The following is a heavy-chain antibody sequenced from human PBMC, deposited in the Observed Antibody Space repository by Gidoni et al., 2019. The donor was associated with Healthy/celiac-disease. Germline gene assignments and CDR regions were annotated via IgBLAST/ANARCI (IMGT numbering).Heavy chain of an antibody. Sequence: QVQLVESGGGVVQPGRSLSLSCAASGFPFSSYAMHWVRQAPGKGLEWVAVISYDGSNKYYADSVKGRFTISRDNSKNTLYLQMNSLRAEDTAVYYCARDLAGYYYYYYGMDVWGQGTTVTVSS. V-gene: IGHV3-30*04. CDR1: GFPFSSYA. J-gene: IGHJ6*02. CDR2: ISYDGSNK. CDR3: ARDLAGYYYYYYGMDV.